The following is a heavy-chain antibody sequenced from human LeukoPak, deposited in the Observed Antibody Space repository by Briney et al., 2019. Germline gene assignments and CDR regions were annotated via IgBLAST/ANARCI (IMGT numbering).Heavy chain of an antibody. Sequence: PGGSLRLSCAASGFTVSSNYMNWVRRAPGKGLEWVSSISSSSSYIYYADSVKGRFTISRDNAKNSLYLQMNSLRAEDTAVYYCARGLEAMITFGGVIAYYFDYWGQGTLVTVSS. CDR2: ISSSSSYI. D-gene: IGHD3-16*02. V-gene: IGHV3-21*01. CDR1: GFTVSSNY. J-gene: IGHJ4*02. CDR3: ARGLEAMITFGGVIAYYFDY.